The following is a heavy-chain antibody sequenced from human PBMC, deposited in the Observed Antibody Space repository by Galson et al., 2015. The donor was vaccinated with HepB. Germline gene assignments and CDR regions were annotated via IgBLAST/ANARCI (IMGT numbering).Heavy chain of an antibody. Sequence: SLRLSCAASGFTFSNYAMHWVRQAPGKGLQWVAAISYDGNNKYYADSVEGRFTISRDNSKNTLYLQMNSLRADDTAIYYCTSPYYYDTSGYLGWYFDLWGRGTLVTVSS. V-gene: IGHV3-30-3*01. J-gene: IGHJ2*01. D-gene: IGHD3-22*01. CDR2: ISYDGNNK. CDR3: TSPYYYDTSGYLGWYFDL. CDR1: GFTFSNYA.